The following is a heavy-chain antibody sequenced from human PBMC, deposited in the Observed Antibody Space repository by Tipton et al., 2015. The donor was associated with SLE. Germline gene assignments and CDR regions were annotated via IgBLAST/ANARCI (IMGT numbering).Heavy chain of an antibody. CDR1: GGSISSYY. J-gene: IGHJ2*01. CDR2: IYYSGST. D-gene: IGHD3-10*01. CDR3: ARHPRGVWYFGL. V-gene: IGHV4-59*08. Sequence: TLSLTCTVSGGSISSYYWSWIRQPPGKGLEWIGYIYYSGSTNYNPSLKSRVTISVDTSKKQFSLKLSSVTAADTAVYYCARHPRGVWYFGLWGRGTLVTVSS.